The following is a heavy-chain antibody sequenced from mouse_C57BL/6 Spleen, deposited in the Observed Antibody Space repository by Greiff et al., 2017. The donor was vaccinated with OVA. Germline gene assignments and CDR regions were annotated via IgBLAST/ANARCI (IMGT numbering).Heavy chain of an antibody. CDR1: GYTFTSYW. CDR3: ARGGVTTVVAEAY. J-gene: IGHJ3*01. V-gene: IGHV1-69*01. Sequence: QVQLQQPGAELVMPGASVKLSCTASGYTFTSYWMHWVKQRPGQGLEWIGEIDPSDSYTNYNQKFKGKSTLTVDKSSSTAYMQLSSLTSEDSAVYYGARGGVTTVVAEAYWGQGTLVTVSA. D-gene: IGHD1-1*01. CDR2: IDPSDSYT.